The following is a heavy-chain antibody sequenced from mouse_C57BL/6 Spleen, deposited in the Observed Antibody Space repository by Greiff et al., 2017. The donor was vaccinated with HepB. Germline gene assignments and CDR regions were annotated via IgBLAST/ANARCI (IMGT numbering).Heavy chain of an antibody. CDR2: IYPGNSDT. CDR1: GYTFTSYW. Sequence: EVQLQQSGTVLARPGASVKMSCKTSGYTFTSYWMHWVKQRPGQGLEWIGAIYPGNSDTSYNQKFKGKAKLTAVTSASTAYMELSSLTNEDSAVYYCTRCIGSSYGGFAYWGQGTLVTVSA. CDR3: TRCIGSSYGGFAY. D-gene: IGHD1-1*01. J-gene: IGHJ3*01. V-gene: IGHV1-5*01.